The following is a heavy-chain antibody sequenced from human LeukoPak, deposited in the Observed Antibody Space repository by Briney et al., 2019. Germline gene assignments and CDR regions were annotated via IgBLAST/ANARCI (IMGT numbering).Heavy chain of an antibody. D-gene: IGHD6-19*01. CDR2: ISGSGGST. J-gene: IGHJ3*02. Sequence: GGSLRLSCAASGFTFSSYAMSWVRQAPGKGLEWVSAISGSGGSTYYADSVKGRFTISRDNPKNTLYLQMNSLRAEDTAVYYCARVHSSGWYYAFDIRGQGTMVTVSS. V-gene: IGHV3-23*01. CDR1: GFTFSSYA. CDR3: ARVHSSGWYYAFDI.